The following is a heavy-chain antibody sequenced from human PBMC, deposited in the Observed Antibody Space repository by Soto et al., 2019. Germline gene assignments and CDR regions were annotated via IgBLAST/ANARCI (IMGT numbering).Heavy chain of an antibody. CDR2: VFHTGTT. D-gene: IGHD6-19*01. Sequence: QVQLQESGPGLVKPSGTLSLTCAVSGDSVSSPYYWCWVRQPPGKGLEWIGEVFHTGTTSYNPSPRSRVTISMDKSINHFSLDLSSVTAADTAVYYCARSAGWYAVHSWGPGTLVIVSS. CDR1: GDSVSSPYY. V-gene: IGHV4-4*02. CDR3: ARSAGWYAVHS. J-gene: IGHJ4*02.